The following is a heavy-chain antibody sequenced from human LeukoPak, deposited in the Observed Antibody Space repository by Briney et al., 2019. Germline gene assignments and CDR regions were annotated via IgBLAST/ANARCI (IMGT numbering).Heavy chain of an antibody. V-gene: IGHV1-46*01. Sequence: ASVKVSCKASGYTFTSYYMHWVRQAPGQGLEWMGIINPSGGSTSYAQKFQGRVTMTRDTSTSTVYMELSSLRSEDTAVYYCARSFHGSGSYVHGPTGVFDYWGQGTLVTVSS. J-gene: IGHJ4*02. CDR3: ARSFHGSGSYVHGPTGVFDY. D-gene: IGHD3-10*01. CDR1: GYTFTSYY. CDR2: INPSGGST.